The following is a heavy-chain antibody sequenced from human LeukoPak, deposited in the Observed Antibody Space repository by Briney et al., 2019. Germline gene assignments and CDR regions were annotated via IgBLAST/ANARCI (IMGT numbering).Heavy chain of an antibody. D-gene: IGHD2-2*01. CDR2: ISGSGGST. Sequence: GGSLRLSCAASGFTFSSYAMSWVRQAPGKGLEWVSAISGSGGSTYYADSVKGRFTISRDNSKNTLYLQMNSLRAEDTAVYYCARGARPAATYYYYYYMDVWGKGTTVTVSS. J-gene: IGHJ6*03. V-gene: IGHV3-23*01. CDR3: ARGARPAATYYYYYYMDV. CDR1: GFTFSSYA.